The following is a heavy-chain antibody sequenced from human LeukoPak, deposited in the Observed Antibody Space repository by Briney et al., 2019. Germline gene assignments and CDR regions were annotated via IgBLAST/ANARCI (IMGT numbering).Heavy chain of an antibody. CDR2: MNPNSGNT. Sequence: PKASLKVSCKASGYTFTSYDINWVRQATGQGLEWMGWMNPNSGNTGYAQKFQGRVTMTRNTSISTAYLELSSLRSEDTAVYYCARDRAVTNDFDYWGQGTLVTVSS. CDR3: ARDRAVTNDFDY. J-gene: IGHJ4*02. V-gene: IGHV1-8*01. CDR1: GYTFTSYD. D-gene: IGHD4-17*01.